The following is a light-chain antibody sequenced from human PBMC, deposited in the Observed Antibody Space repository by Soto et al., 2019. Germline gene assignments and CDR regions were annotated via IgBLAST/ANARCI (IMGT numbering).Light chain of an antibody. CDR3: AAWYDSLSGYV. CDR2: SNN. J-gene: IGLJ1*01. V-gene: IGLV1-44*01. CDR1: SSNIGSNT. Sequence: QSVLTQPPSASGTPGQRVTISCSGSSSNIGSNTVNWYQQLPGTAPKLLIYSNNQRPSGVPDRFSGSKSGTSASLAISGLQSEDEADYYCAAWYDSLSGYVFGPGTKV.